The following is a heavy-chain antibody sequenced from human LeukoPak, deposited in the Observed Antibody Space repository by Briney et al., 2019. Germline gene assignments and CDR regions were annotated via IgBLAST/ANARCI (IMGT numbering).Heavy chain of an antibody. D-gene: IGHD4-23*01. CDR1: GFTFSSYD. CDR3: AKSTVALDY. CDR2: ISYDGSDK. J-gene: IGHJ4*02. V-gene: IGHV3-30*18. Sequence: AGGSLRLSCAASGFTFSSYDMYWVRQAPGKGLEWVAAISYDGSDKYYADSVKGRFTISRDNSKNTLYLQMSSLRPEDTAVYYCAKSTVALDYWGQGTLVTVSS.